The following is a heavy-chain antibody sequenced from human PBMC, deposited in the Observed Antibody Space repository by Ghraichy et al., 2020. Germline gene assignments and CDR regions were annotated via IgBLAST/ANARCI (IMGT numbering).Heavy chain of an antibody. Sequence: SETLSLTCAVYGGSFSGYYWSWIRQPPGKGLEWIGEINHSGSTNYNPSLKSRVTISVDTSKNQFSLKLSSVTAADTAVYYCARASRVFVVVPAAIRTRHFDYWGQGTLVTVSS. CDR3: ARASRVFVVVPAAIRTRHFDY. J-gene: IGHJ4*02. CDR2: INHSGST. D-gene: IGHD2-2*02. CDR1: GGSFSGYY. V-gene: IGHV4-34*01.